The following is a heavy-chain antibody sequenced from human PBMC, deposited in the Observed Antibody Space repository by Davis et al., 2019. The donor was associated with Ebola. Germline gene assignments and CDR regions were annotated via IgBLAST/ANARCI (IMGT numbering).Heavy chain of an antibody. V-gene: IGHV4-34*01. CDR3: EYYYYGLDV. CDR2: INHSGTT. J-gene: IGHJ6*02. CDR1: GGSFSGYS. Sequence: GSLRLSCAVYGGSFSGYSWSWIRQPPGQGLEWIGEINHSGTTNYNSSLKSRVTISEDTSKNQFSLKLRSVTAADTAMYYCEYYYYGLDVWGQGTTVTVSS.